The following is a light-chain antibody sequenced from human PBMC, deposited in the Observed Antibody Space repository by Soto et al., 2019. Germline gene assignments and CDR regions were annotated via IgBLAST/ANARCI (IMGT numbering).Light chain of an antibody. V-gene: IGKV4-1*01. CDR1: HNILYRPDNKNP. CDR3: QQYYSSRT. CDR2: WAS. Sequence: DIVLTQSPDSLAVSLGERATINCKSSHNILYRPDNKNPLAWYQQKPGQPPKLLIYWASTRESGVPDRFSGSGSGTDFTLTISSLQAEDVAVYYCQQYYSSRTFGQGTKVDIK. J-gene: IGKJ1*01.